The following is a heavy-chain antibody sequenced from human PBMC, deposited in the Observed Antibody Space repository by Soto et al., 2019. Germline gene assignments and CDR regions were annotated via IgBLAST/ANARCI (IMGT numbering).Heavy chain of an antibody. CDR2: MNPNSGNT. J-gene: IGHJ4*02. D-gene: IGHD2-2*01. CDR3: ARAPSYCSSTSCYLRDY. CDR1: GYTFTSYD. V-gene: IGHV1-8*01. Sequence: ASVKVSCKASGYTFTSYDINWVRQATGQGLEWMGWMNPNSGNTGYAQKFQGRVTMTRNTSISTAYMELSSLRSEDTAVYYCARAPSYCSSTSCYLRDYWGQGTLVTVSS.